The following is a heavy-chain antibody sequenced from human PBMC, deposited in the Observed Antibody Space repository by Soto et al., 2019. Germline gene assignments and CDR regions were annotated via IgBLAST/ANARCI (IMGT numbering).Heavy chain of an antibody. CDR3: ARLSSSWYHSYLDY. Sequence: GGSLRLSFAASGFTVSSNYMSWVRQAPGKGLEWVSVIYSGGSTYYADSVKGRFTISRDNSKNTLYLQMNSLRAEDTAVYYCARLSSSWYHSYLDYWGQGTLVTVS. J-gene: IGHJ4*02. D-gene: IGHD6-13*01. V-gene: IGHV3-53*01. CDR2: IYSGGST. CDR1: GFTVSSNY.